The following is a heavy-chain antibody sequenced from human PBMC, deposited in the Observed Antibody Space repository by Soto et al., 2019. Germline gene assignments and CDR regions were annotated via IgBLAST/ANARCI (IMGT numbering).Heavy chain of an antibody. V-gene: IGHV1-18*04. CDR1: GYTFTSYG. Sequence: ASVKVSCKASGYTFTSYGISWVRQAPGQGLEWMGWISAYNGNTNYAQKLQGRVTMTTDTSTSTAYMELRSLRSDDTAVYYCARVITIFGVVTRPDYHYYGMDVWGQGTTVTVSS. J-gene: IGHJ6*02. CDR2: ISAYNGNT. CDR3: ARVITIFGVVTRPDYHYYGMDV. D-gene: IGHD3-3*01.